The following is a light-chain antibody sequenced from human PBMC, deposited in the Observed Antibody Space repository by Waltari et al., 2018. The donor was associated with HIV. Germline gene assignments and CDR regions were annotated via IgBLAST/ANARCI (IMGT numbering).Light chain of an antibody. CDR3: CSYAGSSTWV. CDR1: SSDVGSYNF. CDR2: EVS. Sequence: QSALTQPASVSGSPGQSITIPCTGTSSDVGSYNFVSWYQQHPGKAPKLMIYEVSKRPSGVSNRFSGSKSGNTASLTISGLQAEDEADYYCCSYAGSSTWVFGGWTKLTVL. V-gene: IGLV2-23*02. J-gene: IGLJ3*02.